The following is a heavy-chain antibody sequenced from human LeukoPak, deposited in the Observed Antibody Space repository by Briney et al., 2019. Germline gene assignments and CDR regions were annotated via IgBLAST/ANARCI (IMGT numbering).Heavy chain of an antibody. CDR2: ISSSSSYI. J-gene: IGHJ2*01. V-gene: IGHV3-21*01. D-gene: IGHD3-22*01. Sequence: GGSLRLSCAASGFTFSSYSMNWVRQAPGKGLEWVSSISSSSSYIYYADSVKGRFTISRDNAKNSLYLQMNSLRAKDTAVYYCARDPGTDSSGYTWYFDLWGRGTLVTVSS. CDR1: GFTFSSYS. CDR3: ARDPGTDSSGYTWYFDL.